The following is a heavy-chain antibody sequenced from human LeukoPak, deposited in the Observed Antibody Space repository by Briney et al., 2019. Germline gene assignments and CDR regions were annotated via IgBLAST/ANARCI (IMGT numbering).Heavy chain of an antibody. D-gene: IGHD6-13*01. V-gene: IGHV3-21*01. Sequence: KPGGSLRLSCEASGFTFGSYTMNWVRQVPGKGLEWVSSINHISSYIYYADSVKGRFTISRDNAKNSLYLQMDSLRDEDTAVYYCVRDAEGSSWFVISFDYWGQGMLVTVSS. J-gene: IGHJ4*02. CDR1: GFTFGSYT. CDR3: VRDAEGSSWFVISFDY. CDR2: INHISSYI.